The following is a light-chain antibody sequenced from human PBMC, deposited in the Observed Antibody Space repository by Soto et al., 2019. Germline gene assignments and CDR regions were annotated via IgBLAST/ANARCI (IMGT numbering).Light chain of an antibody. CDR2: DAS. CDR1: QSVSSY. Sequence: EIVLTQSPSTLSLSPGERATLSCRASQSVSSYLAWYQQKPGQAPRLLIYDASNRATGIPARLSGSGSGTAFTLTISSLDPEDSAVYYCQQYGSSGTFGQGTKVDIK. CDR3: QQYGSSGT. V-gene: IGKV3-11*01. J-gene: IGKJ1*01.